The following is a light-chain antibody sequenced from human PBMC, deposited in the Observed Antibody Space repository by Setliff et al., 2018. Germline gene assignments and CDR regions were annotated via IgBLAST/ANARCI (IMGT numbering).Light chain of an antibody. CDR1: FGAYGSAY. CDR3: ASKTGPGTYV. CDR2: DVN. J-gene: IGLJ1*01. V-gene: IGLV2-14*03. Sequence: QSVLTQPASVSGSPEQSITISCTGAFGAYGSAYVSWYQQHPDKAPKLIIYDVNNRPSGISHRFSGSNSANTASLTISGLQAEDEAEYFCASKTGPGTYVFGTGTKVTVL.